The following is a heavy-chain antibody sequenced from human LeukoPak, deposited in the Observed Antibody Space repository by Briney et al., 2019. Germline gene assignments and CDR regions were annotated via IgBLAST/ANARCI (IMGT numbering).Heavy chain of an antibody. CDR2: INHSGSI. D-gene: IGHD2-15*01. CDR1: GGSFSGYS. Sequence: SETLSLTCAVYGGSFSGYSWSWIRQPPGKGLQWIGEINHSGSIKNNASLKSRVTISIDTSKNQFSLKLSSVTAADTAVYYCARGLSRLPPGGYWGQGTLVTVSS. CDR3: ARGLSRLPPGGY. V-gene: IGHV4-34*01. J-gene: IGHJ4*02.